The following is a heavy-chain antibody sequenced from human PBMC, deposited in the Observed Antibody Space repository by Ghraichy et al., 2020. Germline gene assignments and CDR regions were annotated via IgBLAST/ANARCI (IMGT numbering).Heavy chain of an antibody. Sequence: SETLSLTCTVSGGSISSYYWSWIRQPPGKGLEWIGYIYYSGSTNYNPSLKSRVTISVDTSKNQFSLKLSSVTAADTAVYYCARDQVQADAFDIWGQGTMVTVSS. CDR3: ARDQVQADAFDI. V-gene: IGHV4-59*01. CDR1: GGSISSYY. CDR2: IYYSGST. J-gene: IGHJ3*02.